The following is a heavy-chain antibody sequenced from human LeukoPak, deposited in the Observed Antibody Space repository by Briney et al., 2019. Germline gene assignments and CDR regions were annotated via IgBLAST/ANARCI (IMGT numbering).Heavy chain of an antibody. CDR3: ARTGYIYGSPFDF. J-gene: IGHJ4*02. D-gene: IGHD5-18*01. V-gene: IGHV5-51*01. CDR1: GYSFTSYW. Sequence: GESLKISCKGSGYSFTSYWTGWVRQMPGKGLEWMGIIYPGDSDTRYSPSFQGQVTISADKSINTAYLQWSSLKASDTAMYYCARTGYIYGSPFDFWGQGTLVTVSS. CDR2: IYPGDSDT.